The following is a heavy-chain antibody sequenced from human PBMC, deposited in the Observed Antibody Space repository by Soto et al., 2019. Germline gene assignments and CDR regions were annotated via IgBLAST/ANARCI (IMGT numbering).Heavy chain of an antibody. V-gene: IGHV4-39*02. CDR2: IFYNGIT. D-gene: IGHD1-1*01. Sequence: ISQSPGQGLEWIGNIFYNGITYYNPSLKSRVTISADTSKNHFSLKLRSVTVADTAVYSCARLVTGTPYYFGFWGQGFLVTVSS. CDR3: ARLVTGTPYYFGF. J-gene: IGHJ4*02.